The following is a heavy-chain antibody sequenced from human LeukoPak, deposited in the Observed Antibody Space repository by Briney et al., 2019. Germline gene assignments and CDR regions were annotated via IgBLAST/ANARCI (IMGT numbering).Heavy chain of an antibody. D-gene: IGHD7-27*01. V-gene: IGHV3-7*01. J-gene: IGHJ4*02. CDR3: ARHVGISF. CDR1: GFTFSGAW. CDR2: IREDGTEK. Sequence: PGGSLRLSCTASGFTFSGAWMTWVRQAPGKGLEWVANIREDGTEKNYVDSVKGRSTISRDNAKNSLFLQMSNLRDDDAAIYYCARHVGISFWGQGTLVTVSS.